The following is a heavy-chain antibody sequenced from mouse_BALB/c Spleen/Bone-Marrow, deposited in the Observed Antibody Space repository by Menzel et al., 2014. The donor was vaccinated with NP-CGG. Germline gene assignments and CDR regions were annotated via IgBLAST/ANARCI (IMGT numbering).Heavy chain of an antibody. V-gene: IGHV5-6*02. CDR1: GFTFSSYG. J-gene: IGHJ1*01. Sequence: EVKLQESGGDLVRPGGSLKLSCGASGFTFSSYGMSWVRQTPDKRLEWVATINSGGSNTYHLDSVRGRFTISRDNAKNTLYLQMTSLNTKDTAMYYCSRRGNGDVRRYFDVWGAGTTVTVSS. CDR2: INSGGSNT. CDR3: SRRGNGDVRRYFDV. D-gene: IGHD4-1*01.